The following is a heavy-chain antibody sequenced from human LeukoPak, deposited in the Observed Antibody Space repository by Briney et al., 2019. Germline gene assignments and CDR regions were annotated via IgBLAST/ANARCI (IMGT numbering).Heavy chain of an antibody. D-gene: IGHD1-1*01. J-gene: IGHJ6*03. Sequence: RPGGSLRLSCAASGFTFSSFDMHWVRHPTGQGLEWVSTIGTASDTYYPGSVEGRFTLSRDNAKNSLYLQMNSLTAGDTAVYYCARGPPRGKYYYMDVWGKGTTVTVSS. CDR3: ARGPPRGKYYYMDV. CDR2: IGTASDT. CDR1: GFTFSSFD. V-gene: IGHV3-13*01.